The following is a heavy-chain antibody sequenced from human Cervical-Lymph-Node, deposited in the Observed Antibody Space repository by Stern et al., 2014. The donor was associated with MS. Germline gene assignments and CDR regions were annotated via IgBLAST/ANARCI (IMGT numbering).Heavy chain of an antibody. V-gene: IGHV3-33*01. D-gene: IGHD4-23*01. CDR3: ARDPDYGGYSYGMDV. Sequence: QEQLVESGGGVVQPGRSLRLSCVVSGFTFSSYAMHWVRQAPGKGLEWVAVIWYDGSNKYYSDSVKGRFTISRDNSNNTLYLQMNSLRAEDTAVYYCARDPDYGGYSYGMDVWGQGTTVTVSS. J-gene: IGHJ6*02. CDR2: IWYDGSNK. CDR1: GFTFSSYA.